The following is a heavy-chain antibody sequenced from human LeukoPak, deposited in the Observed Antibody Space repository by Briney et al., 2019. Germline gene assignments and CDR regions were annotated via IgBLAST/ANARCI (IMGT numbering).Heavy chain of an antibody. CDR1: GDSISSGGYS. Sequence: PSQILSLTCTVSGDSISSGGYSWSWIRQHPGKGLEWIGYIYYSGSTYYNPSLKSRVTMSVDTSKNQFSLKLSSVTAADTAVYYCARDLRGWSNYYYYGMDVWGQGTTVTVSS. J-gene: IGHJ6*02. V-gene: IGHV4-31*03. CDR3: ARDLRGWSNYYYYGMDV. CDR2: IYYSGST. D-gene: IGHD6-19*01.